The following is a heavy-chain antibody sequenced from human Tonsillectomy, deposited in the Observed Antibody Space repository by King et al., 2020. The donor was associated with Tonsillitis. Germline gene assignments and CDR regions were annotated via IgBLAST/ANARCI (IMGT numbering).Heavy chain of an antibody. J-gene: IGHJ4*02. D-gene: IGHD6-13*01. V-gene: IGHV5-51*01. CDR1: GYRFTSNW. Sequence: QLVQSGAEVKKPGESLKISCKASGYRFTSNWIGWVRHMPGKGLEWMGIIYPSDSHTKYSPSFEGQVTISADKSITTAYLQWTSLKASDTAIYYCATPKHLAGALRFDYWGQGPLVTVSS. CDR3: ATPKHLAGALRFDY. CDR2: IYPSDSHT.